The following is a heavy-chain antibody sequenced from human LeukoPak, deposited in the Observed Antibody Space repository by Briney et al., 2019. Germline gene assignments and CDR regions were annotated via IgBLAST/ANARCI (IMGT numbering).Heavy chain of an antibody. CDR3: ARERYCSSTSCPHGDLDY. V-gene: IGHV3-30*04. CDR2: ISYDGSNK. D-gene: IGHD2-2*01. CDR1: GFTFSSYA. J-gene: IGHJ4*02. Sequence: GGSLRLSCAASGFTFSSYAMHWVRQAPGKGLEWVAVISYDGSNKYYADSVKGRFTISRDNSKNSLYLQMNSLRAEDTAVYYCARERYCSSTSCPHGDLDYWGQGTLVSVSS.